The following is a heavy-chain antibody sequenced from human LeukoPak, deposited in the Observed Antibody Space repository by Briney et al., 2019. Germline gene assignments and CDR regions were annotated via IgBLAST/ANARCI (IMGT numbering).Heavy chain of an antibody. Sequence: PGGSLRLSCAASGFTFSSYAMHWVRQAPGKGLEWVAVISYDGSNKYYADSVKGRFTISRDNAKNSLYLQMNSLRAEDMALYYCAKGTYCSGGSCFDAFDIWGQGTMVTVSS. D-gene: IGHD2-15*01. CDR2: ISYDGSNK. J-gene: IGHJ3*02. V-gene: IGHV3-30*04. CDR1: GFTFSSYA. CDR3: AKGTYCSGGSCFDAFDI.